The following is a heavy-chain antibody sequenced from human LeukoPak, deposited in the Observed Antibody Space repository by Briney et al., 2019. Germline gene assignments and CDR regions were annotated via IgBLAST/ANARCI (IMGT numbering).Heavy chain of an antibody. J-gene: IGHJ4*02. D-gene: IGHD3-22*01. CDR1: GFTFSSYG. CDR3: AKALFYDSSGRWGPLGY. V-gene: IGHV3-30*18. Sequence: GRSLRLSCAASGFTFSSYGMHWVRQAPGKGLEWVAVISYDGSNKYYADSVKGRFTISRDNSRNTLYLQMNSLRAEDTAVYYCAKALFYDSSGRWGPLGYWGRGTLVTVSS. CDR2: ISYDGSNK.